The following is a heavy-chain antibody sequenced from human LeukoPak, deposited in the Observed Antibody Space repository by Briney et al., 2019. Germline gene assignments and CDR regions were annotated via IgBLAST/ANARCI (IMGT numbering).Heavy chain of an antibody. CDR3: ARGHHYYDSSAYYY. CDR2: INSDGSTT. CDR1: GLTFISYW. D-gene: IGHD3-22*01. Sequence: PGGSLRLSCAAFGLTFISYWMHWVRQAPGKGLVWVSRINSDGSTTSYAASVKGRFTISRDTAKNTLYLQMNSLRAEDTAVYYCARGHHYYDSSAYYYWGQGTLVTVSS. V-gene: IGHV3-74*01. J-gene: IGHJ4*02.